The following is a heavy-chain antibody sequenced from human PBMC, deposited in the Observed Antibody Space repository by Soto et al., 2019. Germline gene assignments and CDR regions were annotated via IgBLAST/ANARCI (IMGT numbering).Heavy chain of an antibody. Sequence: SVKVSFKASCYTFLSYGISWGRQAPGQGLEWMGWISAYNDNTNYAQNLQGRVTMTTDTSTSTAYMELRSLRSDDTAVYYCARGDSVTTINFDYWGQGTLVTVSS. V-gene: IGHV1-18*04. D-gene: IGHD4-17*01. CDR3: ARGDSVTTINFDY. CDR2: ISAYNDNT. J-gene: IGHJ4*02. CDR1: CYTFLSYG.